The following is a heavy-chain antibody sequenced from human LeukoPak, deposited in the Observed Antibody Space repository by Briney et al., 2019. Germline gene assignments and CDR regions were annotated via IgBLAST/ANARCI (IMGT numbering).Heavy chain of an antibody. CDR1: GGSFSGYY. J-gene: IGHJ6*02. CDR2: INHSGST. V-gene: IGHV4-34*01. Sequence: PSETLSLTCAVYGGSFSGYYWSWIRQPPGKGLEWIGEINHSGSTNYNPSLKSRVTISVDTSKNQFSLKLSSVTAADTAVYYCARGRVVVVAASYHYGMDVWGQGTTVTVSS. D-gene: IGHD2-15*01. CDR3: ARGRVVVVAASYHYGMDV.